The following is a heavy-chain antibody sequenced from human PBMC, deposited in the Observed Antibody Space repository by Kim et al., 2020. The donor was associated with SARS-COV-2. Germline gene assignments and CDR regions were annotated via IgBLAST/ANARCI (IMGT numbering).Heavy chain of an antibody. CDR3: ARVVPPPAAASGVAG. V-gene: IGHV3-33*01. CDR1: GFPFTSYG. J-gene: IGHJ6*02. Sequence: GGSLRLSCAASGFPFTSYGMHWVRQAPGKGLEWVAVIWYDGGNTYYADSVRGRFTISRDNSKNTLYLQMNSLRAEDTAVYYCARVVPPPAAASGVAGWG. CDR2: IWYDGGNT. D-gene: IGHD2-2*01.